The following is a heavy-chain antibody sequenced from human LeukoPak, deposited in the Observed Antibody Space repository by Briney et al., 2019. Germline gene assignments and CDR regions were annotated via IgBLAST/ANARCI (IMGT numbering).Heavy chain of an antibody. Sequence: SETLSLTCTVSGGSISGYYWSWIRQPPGKGLEWIGYVYYSGSTNYNPSLNSRVTISVDTSKNQFSLKLSSATAADTAMYYCARVSSWYISYYFDYWGQGTLVTVSS. CDR3: ARVSSWYISYYFDY. CDR2: VYYSGST. V-gene: IGHV4-59*01. D-gene: IGHD6-13*01. CDR1: GGSISGYY. J-gene: IGHJ4*02.